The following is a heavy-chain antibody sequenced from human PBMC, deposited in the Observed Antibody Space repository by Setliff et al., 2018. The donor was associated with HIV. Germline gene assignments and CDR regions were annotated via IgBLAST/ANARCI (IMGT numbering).Heavy chain of an antibody. CDR2: IYTSGST. J-gene: IGHJ4*01. CDR1: GGSISSYY. D-gene: IGHD2-21*02. V-gene: IGHV4-4*07. CDR3: ARGRRGWLLTSLDY. Sequence: SETLSLTCTVSGGSISSYYWSWIRQPAGKGLEWIGRIYTSGSTNYNPSLKSRVTMSVDTSKNQFSLKLSSVTAADTAVYYCARGRRGWLLTSLDYWGHGTLVTVSS.